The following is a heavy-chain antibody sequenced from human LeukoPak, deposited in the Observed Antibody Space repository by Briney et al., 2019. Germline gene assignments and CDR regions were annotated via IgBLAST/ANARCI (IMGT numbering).Heavy chain of an antibody. CDR3: AKDAGTRDGYNSGFFDF. V-gene: IGHV3-23*01. CDR1: GFTFSSFA. CDR2: ISVNGGST. J-gene: IGHJ4*02. Sequence: PGGSLRLSCAASGFTFSSFALSWVRQAPGKGLEWVSAISVNGGSTYYADSVKGRFTISRDSSKNILYLQMNSLRAEDTAVYYCAKDAGTRDGYNSGFFDFWGQGTLVTVSS. D-gene: IGHD5-24*01.